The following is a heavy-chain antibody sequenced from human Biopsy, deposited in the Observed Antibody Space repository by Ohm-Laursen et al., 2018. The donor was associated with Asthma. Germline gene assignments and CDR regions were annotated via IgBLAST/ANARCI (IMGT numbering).Heavy chain of an antibody. CDR2: INSVFGTT. D-gene: IGHD2-2*01. CDR3: ARKAGSCISRTCYSLDF. J-gene: IGHJ4*02. Sequence: SVKVSCKSLGGTFNTYVIGWVRQAPGQGLEWMGGINSVFGTTTYPQKFQDRDTITADDSTSTAYMELSSLRSEDTAVYYCARKAGSCISRTCYSLDFWGQGTLVTVSS. CDR1: GGTFNTYV. V-gene: IGHV1-69*13.